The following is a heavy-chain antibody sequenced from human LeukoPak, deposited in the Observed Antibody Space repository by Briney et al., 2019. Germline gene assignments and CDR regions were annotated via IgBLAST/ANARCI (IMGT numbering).Heavy chain of an antibody. Sequence: ASVKVSCNASGYTFNGYYMHWVRQAPGQGLEWMGWINPNSGGTKYAHNFQGRVSMTGDTSISTAYMELSRLRSDDTGVYYCAREPAAATTPDYWGQRTLVTVSS. D-gene: IGHD2-15*01. V-gene: IGHV1-2*02. CDR1: GYTFNGYY. CDR3: AREPAAATTPDY. J-gene: IGHJ4*02. CDR2: INPNSGGT.